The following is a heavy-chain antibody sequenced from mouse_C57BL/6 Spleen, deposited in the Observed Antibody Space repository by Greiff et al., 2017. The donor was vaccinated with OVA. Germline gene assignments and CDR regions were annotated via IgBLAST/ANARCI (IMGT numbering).Heavy chain of an antibody. D-gene: IGHD1-1*01. Sequence: QVHVKQPGAELVKPGASVKMSCKASGYTFTSYWITWVKQRPGQGLEWIGDIYPGSGSTNYNEKFKSKATLTVDTSSSTAYMQLSSLTSEDSAVYYCARRGSSYGYWYFDVWGTGTTVTVSS. CDR2: IYPGSGST. V-gene: IGHV1-55*01. J-gene: IGHJ1*03. CDR1: GYTFTSYW. CDR3: ARRGSSYGYWYFDV.